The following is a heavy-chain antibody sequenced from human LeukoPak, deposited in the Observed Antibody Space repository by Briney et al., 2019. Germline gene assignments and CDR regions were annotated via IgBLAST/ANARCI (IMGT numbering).Heavy chain of an antibody. CDR3: ARGDPHADL. CDR2: ITISGHTK. V-gene: IGHV3-48*03. D-gene: IGHD5-24*01. Sequence: PGGSLRLSCAASGFDLSTYEMNWVRQAPGKGLEWIADITISGHTKNYADSVKGGFSISRDNARTSLYLQMHSLRVEDTGVYYCARGDPHADLWGQGTLVTVSS. CDR1: GFDLSTYE. J-gene: IGHJ5*02.